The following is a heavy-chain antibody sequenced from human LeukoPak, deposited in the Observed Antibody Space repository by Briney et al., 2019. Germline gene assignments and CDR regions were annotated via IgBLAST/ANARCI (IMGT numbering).Heavy chain of an antibody. V-gene: IGHV1-69*13. D-gene: IGHD5-18*01. CDR3: ARSQGYSYGSSY. CDR2: IVPILGTA. CDR1: GGSFGRYA. Sequence: ASVKVSCKAPGGSFGRYAVSWVRQAPGQGLEWMGGIVPILGTANYAQKFQGRVTITADDSTGTAYMELTSLRSADTAVYYCARSQGYSYGSSYWGQGTLVTVSS. J-gene: IGHJ4*02.